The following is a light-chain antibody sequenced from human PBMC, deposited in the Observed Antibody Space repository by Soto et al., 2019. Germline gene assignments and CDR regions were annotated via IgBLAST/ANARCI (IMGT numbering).Light chain of an antibody. CDR2: EVT. CDR3: TSYTSTRTWV. Sequence: QSALTQPPSVSGSPGQSVTISCTGTSSDVGNYNRVSWYQQPPGTAPKLMIYEVTNRPSGVPNRFSASKSGNTASLTISGLQADDEADYYCTSYTSTRTWVFGGGTKLTVL. CDR1: SSDVGNYNR. V-gene: IGLV2-18*02. J-gene: IGLJ3*02.